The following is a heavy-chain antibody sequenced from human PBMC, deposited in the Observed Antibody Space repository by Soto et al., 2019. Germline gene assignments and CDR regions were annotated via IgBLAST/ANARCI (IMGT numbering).Heavy chain of an antibody. Sequence: GGSLRLSCAASGFTFSSYSMNWVRQAPGKGLEWVSYISSSSSTIYYADSVKGRFTISRDNAKNSLYLQMNSLRAEDTAVYYCARDLRQWLDGGYDYWGQGTLVTVSS. J-gene: IGHJ4*02. CDR3: ARDLRQWLDGGYDY. D-gene: IGHD6-19*01. V-gene: IGHV3-48*01. CDR2: ISSSSSTI. CDR1: GFTFSSYS.